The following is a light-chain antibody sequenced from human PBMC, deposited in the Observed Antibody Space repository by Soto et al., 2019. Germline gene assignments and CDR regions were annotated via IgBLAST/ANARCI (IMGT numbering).Light chain of an antibody. CDR1: QSVSSSY. CDR2: GAS. V-gene: IGKV3-20*01. J-gene: IGKJ2*01. CDR3: QQYGSSYT. Sequence: EIVLTQSPGTLSLSPGERATLSCRASQSVSSSYLAWYQQKPGQAPRLLIYGASSRATGIPDRFSGSWSGTDFTLTISRLEPEDFAVYYCQQYGSSYTFGQGTK.